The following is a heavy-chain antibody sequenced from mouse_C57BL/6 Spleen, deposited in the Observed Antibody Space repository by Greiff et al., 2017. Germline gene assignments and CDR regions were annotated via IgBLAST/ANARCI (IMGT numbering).Heavy chain of an antibody. Sequence: VQLVESGPGLVAPSQSLSITCTVSGFSLTSYGVDWVRQSPGKGLEWLGVIWGVGSTNYNSALKSRLSISKDNSKSQVFLQMNSLQTDDTAMYYCASGRLGFAYWGQGTLVTVSA. CDR1: GFSLTSYG. CDR2: IWGVGST. V-gene: IGHV2-6*01. CDR3: ASGRLGFAY. J-gene: IGHJ3*01.